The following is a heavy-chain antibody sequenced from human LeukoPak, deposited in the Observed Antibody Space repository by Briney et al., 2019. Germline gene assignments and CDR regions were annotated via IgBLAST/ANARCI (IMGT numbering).Heavy chain of an antibody. CDR1: GFTFSSDS. J-gene: IGHJ4*02. CDR3: ARSYCSSTSCSAARN. CDR2: ISSSSTI. D-gene: IGHD2-2*01. Sequence: GGSLRLSCAASGFTFSSDSMNWVRQAPGKGLEWVSSISSSSTIYYADSVKGRFTISRDNAKNSLYLQMNSLRAEDTAVYYCARSYCSSTSCSAARNWGQGTLVTVSS. V-gene: IGHV3-48*01.